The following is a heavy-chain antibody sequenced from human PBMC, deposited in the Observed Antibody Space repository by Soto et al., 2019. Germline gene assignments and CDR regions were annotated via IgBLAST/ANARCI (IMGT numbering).Heavy chain of an antibody. CDR3: ARVWGGAFDI. D-gene: IGHD3-10*01. J-gene: IGHJ3*02. CDR2: IYYSGST. V-gene: IGHV4-59*01. CDR1: GGSISSYY. Sequence: QVQLQESGPGLVKPSETLSLTCTVSGGSISSYYWSWIRQPPGKGLEWIGYIYYSGSTNYNPSLKSRGTISVGTSKNQFSLKLSSVTAADTAVYYCARVWGGAFDIWGQGTMVTVSS.